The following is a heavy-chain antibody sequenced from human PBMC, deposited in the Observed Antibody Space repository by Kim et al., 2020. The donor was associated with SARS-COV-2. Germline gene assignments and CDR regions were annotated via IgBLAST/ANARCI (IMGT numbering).Heavy chain of an antibody. Sequence: GGSLRLSCAASGFTFSSYGMHWVRQAPGKGLEWVAVIWYDGSNKYYADSVKGRFTISRDNSKNTLYLQMNSLRAEDTAVYYCASWDGSGSYYKDLYSDYWGQGTLVTVSS. D-gene: IGHD3-10*01. V-gene: IGHV3-33*01. CDR1: GFTFSSYG. J-gene: IGHJ4*02. CDR2: IWYDGSNK. CDR3: ASWDGSGSYYKDLYSDY.